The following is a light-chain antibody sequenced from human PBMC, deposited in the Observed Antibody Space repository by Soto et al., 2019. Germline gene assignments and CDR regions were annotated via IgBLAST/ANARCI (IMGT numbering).Light chain of an antibody. J-gene: IGLJ1*01. CDR2: DVT. CDR1: SSDIGSYNY. V-gene: IGLV2-14*03. CDR3: SSYKSTSTPYV. Sequence: QSVLTQPASVSGSPGQSITISCTGTSSDIGSYNYVSWYQQHPGKAPKLIIYDVTNRPAGISSRFSASKSGDTASQTISVLQADDEAEYFCSSYKSTSTPYVFGSGTKVTVL.